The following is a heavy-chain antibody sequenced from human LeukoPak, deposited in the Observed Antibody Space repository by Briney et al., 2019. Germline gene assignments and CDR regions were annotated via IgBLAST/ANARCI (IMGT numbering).Heavy chain of an antibody. D-gene: IGHD2-2*01. CDR3: ARDWIVVVPAATYYYYYGMDV. V-gene: IGHV4-34*01. J-gene: IGHJ6*02. CDR2: IYYSGST. CDR1: GGSFSGYY. Sequence: PSETLSLTCAVYGGSFSGYYWSWIRQHPGKGLEWIGYIYYSGSTYYNPSLKSRVTMSVATSKNQFSLKLSSVTAADTAVYYCARDWIVVVPAATYYYYYGMDVWGQGTTVTVSS.